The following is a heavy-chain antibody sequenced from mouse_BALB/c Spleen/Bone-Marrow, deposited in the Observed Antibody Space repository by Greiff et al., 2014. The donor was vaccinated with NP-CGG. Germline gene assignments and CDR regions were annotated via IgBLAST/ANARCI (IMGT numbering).Heavy chain of an antibody. CDR2: IRNKAYGYTT. V-gene: IGHV7-3*02. Sequence: VQLKESGGGLVQPGGSLRLSCTTSGFTFTDYYMSWVRQPPGKALEWLAFIRNKAYGYTTGYSASVRGRFTISRDNSQSILYLQMNTLRAEDSATYYCARFPMDYWGQGTSVTVSS. CDR3: ARFPMDY. J-gene: IGHJ4*01. CDR1: GFTFTDYY.